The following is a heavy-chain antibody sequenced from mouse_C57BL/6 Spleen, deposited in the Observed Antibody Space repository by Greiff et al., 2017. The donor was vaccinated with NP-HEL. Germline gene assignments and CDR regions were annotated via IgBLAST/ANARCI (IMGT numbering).Heavy chain of an antibody. D-gene: IGHD2-3*01. V-gene: IGHV1-82*01. Sequence: QVQLQQSGPELVKPGASVKISCKASGYAFSSSWMNWVKQRPGKGLEWIGRIYPGDGDTNYNGKFKGKATLTADKSSSTAYMQLSSLTSEDSAVYFCARLIWLLRSSFDVWGTGTTVTVSS. CDR1: GYAFSSSW. CDR3: ARLIWLLRSSFDV. CDR2: IYPGDGDT. J-gene: IGHJ1*03.